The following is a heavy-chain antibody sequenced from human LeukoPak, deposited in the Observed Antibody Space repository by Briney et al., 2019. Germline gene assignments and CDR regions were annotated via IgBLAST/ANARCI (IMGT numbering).Heavy chain of an antibody. D-gene: IGHD3-10*01. J-gene: IGHJ4*02. CDR2: SSAYNGDT. CDR1: GYTFTDFG. V-gene: IGHV1-18*01. CDR3: TRDLGTYTSYGSIFFDY. Sequence: ASVKVSCKASGYTFTDFGISWVRQAPGQGLEWMGWSSAYNGDTKYAQKFQGRVTMTTDTSTSTAHMELRSLRSDDTAVFYCTRDLGTYTSYGSIFFDYWGQGTLVTVSS.